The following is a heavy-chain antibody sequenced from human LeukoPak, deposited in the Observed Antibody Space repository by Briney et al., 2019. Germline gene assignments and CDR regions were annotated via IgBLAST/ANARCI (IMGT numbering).Heavy chain of an antibody. D-gene: IGHD3-22*01. V-gene: IGHV4-34*01. Sequence: SETLSLTCAVYGGSFSGYYWSWIRHPPGKGLEWIGEINHGGGTNYNPSLKSRITISVDTSKNQFSLKLSSVTAADTAVYYCARMGDYYDSSGYRHDAFDIWGQGQWSPSLQ. CDR1: GGSFSGYY. CDR2: INHGGGT. CDR3: ARMGDYYDSSGYRHDAFDI. J-gene: IGHJ3*02.